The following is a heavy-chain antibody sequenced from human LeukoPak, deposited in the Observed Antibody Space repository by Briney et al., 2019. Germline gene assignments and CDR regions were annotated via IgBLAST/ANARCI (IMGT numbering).Heavy chain of an antibody. J-gene: IGHJ5*02. V-gene: IGHV3-11*04. D-gene: IGHD6-19*01. CDR3: AKDKGYSSGWYLLDP. Sequence: GGSLRLSCAASGFTFSDYYMSWIRQAPGKGLEWVSYISSSGSTIYYADSVKGRFTISRDNAKNSLYLQMNSLRAEDTAVYYCAKDKGYSSGWYLLDPWGQGTLVTVSS. CDR2: ISSSGSTI. CDR1: GFTFSDYY.